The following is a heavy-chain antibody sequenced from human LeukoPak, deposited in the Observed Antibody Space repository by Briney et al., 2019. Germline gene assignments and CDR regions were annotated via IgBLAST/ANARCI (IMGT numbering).Heavy chain of an antibody. D-gene: IGHD1-7*01. CDR1: GYTFTSYG. Sequence: ASVKVSCKASGYTFTSYGISWVRQAPGQGLEWMGWINPNSGGTNYAQKFQGRVTMTRDTSISTAYMELSRLRSDDTAVYYCARNYNWNYKVALGYWGQGTLVTVSS. CDR3: ARNYNWNYKVALGY. CDR2: INPNSGGT. J-gene: IGHJ4*02. V-gene: IGHV1-2*02.